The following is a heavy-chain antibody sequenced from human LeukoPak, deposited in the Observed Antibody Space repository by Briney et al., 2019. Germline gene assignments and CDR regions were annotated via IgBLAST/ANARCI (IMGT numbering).Heavy chain of an antibody. V-gene: IGHV4-59*12. CDR2: IFYRGSI. J-gene: IGHJ3*02. CDR1: GGSISNYY. Sequence: SETLSLTCTVSGGSISNYYWSWIRQPPGKGLEWIGYIFYRGSIDYSPSLQSRVTISGDTSKNHLSLRLTSVTAADTAVYFCARGVVLGQDDAFDIWGRGTMVTVSS. D-gene: IGHD3/OR15-3a*01. CDR3: ARGVVLGQDDAFDI.